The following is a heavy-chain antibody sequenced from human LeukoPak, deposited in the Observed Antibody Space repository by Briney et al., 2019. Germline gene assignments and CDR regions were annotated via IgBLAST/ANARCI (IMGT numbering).Heavy chain of an antibody. Sequence: PGGALRLSCAPSVVTLRSYIVNSVRPAPGKGLEWVSSISSSSSYIYYTDSVKGRFTTSPDNTKKSLCVHNNSLTEENTAVYNCSRDPRLLDYRGQGTLVTVSS. D-gene: IGHD6-25*01. CDR2: ISSSSSYI. V-gene: IGHV3-21*03. J-gene: IGHJ4*02. CDR1: VVTLRSYI. CDR3: SRDPRLLDY.